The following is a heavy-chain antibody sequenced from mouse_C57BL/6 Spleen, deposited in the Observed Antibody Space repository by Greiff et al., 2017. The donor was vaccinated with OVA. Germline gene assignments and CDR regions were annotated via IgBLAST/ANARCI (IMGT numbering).Heavy chain of an antibody. CDR1: GYSITSGYY. Sequence: EVKLMESGPGLVQPSQSLSLTCSVTGYSITSGYYWNWIRQFPGNKLEWMGYISYDGSNNYNPSLKNRISITRDTSKNLFFLKLNSVTTEDTATYYCARGRASYFDYWGQGTTLTVSS. CDR2: ISYDGSN. V-gene: IGHV3-6*01. J-gene: IGHJ2*01. CDR3: ARGRASYFDY.